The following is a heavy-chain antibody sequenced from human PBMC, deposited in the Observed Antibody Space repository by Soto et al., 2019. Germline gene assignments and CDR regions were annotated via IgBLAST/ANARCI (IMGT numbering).Heavy chain of an antibody. V-gene: IGHV4-31*03. CDR2: THFTGSA. CDR1: GGSISSGGYY. CDR3: ASGGRDTVTGDY. J-gene: IGHJ4*02. D-gene: IGHD4-17*01. Sequence: QVQLQESGPGLVKPSQTVSLTCTVSGGSISSGGYYWYWIRHHPGKGLEWIGHTHFTGSAYTPSRKSRVTISADTSNNQFSLELTSVTAADTAVYYCASGGRDTVTGDYWGQGTLVTVSS.